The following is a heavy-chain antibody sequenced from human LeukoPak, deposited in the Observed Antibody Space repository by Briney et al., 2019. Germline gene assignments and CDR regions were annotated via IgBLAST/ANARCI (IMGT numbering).Heavy chain of an antibody. D-gene: IGHD3-22*01. CDR2: IIPIFGTA. CDR1: GGTFSSYA. V-gene: IGHV1-69*05. Sequence: SVKVSCKASGGTFSSYAISWVRQAPGQGLEWMGRIIPIFGTANYAQKFQGRVTITTDESTSTAYMELSSLRSEDTAVYYCARVGAYDSSGYYSYYVDYWGQGTLVSVSS. J-gene: IGHJ4*02. CDR3: ARVGAYDSSGYYSYYVDY.